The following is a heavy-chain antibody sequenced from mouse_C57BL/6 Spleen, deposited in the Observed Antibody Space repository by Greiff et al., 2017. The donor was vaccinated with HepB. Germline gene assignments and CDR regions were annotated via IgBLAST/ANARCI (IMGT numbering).Heavy chain of an antibody. Sequence: QVQLQQSGAELVKPGASVKLSCKASGYTFTSYWMQWVKQRPGQGLEWIGEIDPSDSYTNYNQKFKGKATLTVDTSSSTAYMQLSSLTSEDSAVYYCASLYYYGSSYYAMDYWGQGTSVTVSS. D-gene: IGHD1-1*01. V-gene: IGHV1-50*01. CDR2: IDPSDSYT. CDR3: ASLYYYGSSYYAMDY. CDR1: GYTFTSYW. J-gene: IGHJ4*01.